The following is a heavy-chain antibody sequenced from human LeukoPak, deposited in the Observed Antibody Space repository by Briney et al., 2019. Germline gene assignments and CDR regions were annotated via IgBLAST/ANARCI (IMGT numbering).Heavy chain of an antibody. D-gene: IGHD3-22*01. V-gene: IGHV4-39*01. CDR3: ARRVDYYDSSGYQYYFDY. CDR1: GGSISSSSYY. Sequence: SETLSLTCTVSGGSISSSSYYWGWIRQPPGKGLEWIESIYYSGSTYYSPSLKSRVTISVDTSKNQFSLRLRSVTAADTAVYYCARRVDYYDSSGYQYYFDYWGQGTLVTVSS. CDR2: IYYSGST. J-gene: IGHJ4*02.